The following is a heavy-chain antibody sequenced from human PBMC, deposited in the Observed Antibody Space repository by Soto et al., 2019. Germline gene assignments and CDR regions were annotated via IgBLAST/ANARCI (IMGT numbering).Heavy chain of an antibody. Sequence: QVQLVESGGGVVQPGTSLRLSCVGSGFTFRSYVIHWVRQAPGKGLEWVALTSYDGSNKDYGDSVKGRFTICRDNSRNTVDLQMDSLRREDTALYYCARWGTTGGLDVWGQGTLVSVSS. CDR2: TSYDGSNK. D-gene: IGHD3-16*01. CDR1: GFTFRSYV. CDR3: ARWGTTGGLDV. J-gene: IGHJ1*01. V-gene: IGHV3-33*05.